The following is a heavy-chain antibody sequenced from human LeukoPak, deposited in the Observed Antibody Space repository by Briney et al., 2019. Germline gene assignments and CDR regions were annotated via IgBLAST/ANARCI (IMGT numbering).Heavy chain of an antibody. CDR2: IDSGGST. Sequence: GGSLRLSCAASGFTVSSTYMSWVRQAPGKGLGWVSVIDSGGSTNYADSVKGRFTISRDSSKNSLYLQMDSLRAEDTAVYYCARGLGGDYPADYWGQGTLVTVSS. J-gene: IGHJ4*02. CDR3: ARGLGGDYPADY. V-gene: IGHV3-66*01. CDR1: GFTVSSTY. D-gene: IGHD2-21*02.